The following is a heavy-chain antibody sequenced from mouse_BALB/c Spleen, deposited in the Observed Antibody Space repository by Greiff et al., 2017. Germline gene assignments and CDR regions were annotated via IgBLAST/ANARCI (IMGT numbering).Heavy chain of an antibody. V-gene: IGHV1-80*01. D-gene: IGHD2-4*01. Sequence: QVHVKQSGAELVRPGSSVKISCKASGYAFSSYWMNWVKQRPGQGLEWIGQIYPGDGDTNYNGKFKGKATLTADKSSSTAYMQLSSLTSEDSAVYFCARTMITTWFAYWGQGTLVTVSA. CDR1: GYAFSSYW. J-gene: IGHJ3*01. CDR3: ARTMITTWFAY. CDR2: IYPGDGDT.